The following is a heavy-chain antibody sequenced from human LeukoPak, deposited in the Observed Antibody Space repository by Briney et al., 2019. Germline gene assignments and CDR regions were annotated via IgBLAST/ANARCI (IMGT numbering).Heavy chain of an antibody. D-gene: IGHD3-22*01. CDR2: ISYDGSNK. Sequence: GGSLRLSCAASGFTFSSYAMHWVRQAPGKGLEWVAVISYDGSNKYYADSVKGRFTISRDNSKNTLYLQMNSLRAEDTAVYYCASNPIVVVIPYFDYWGQGTLVTVSS. J-gene: IGHJ4*02. CDR3: ASNPIVVVIPYFDY. V-gene: IGHV3-30*04. CDR1: GFTFSSYA.